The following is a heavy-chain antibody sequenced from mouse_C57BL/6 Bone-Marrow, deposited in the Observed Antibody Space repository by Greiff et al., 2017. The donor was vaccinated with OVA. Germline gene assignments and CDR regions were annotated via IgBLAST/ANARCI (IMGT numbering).Heavy chain of an antibody. J-gene: IGHJ1*03. V-gene: IGHV14-4*01. D-gene: IGHD1-2*01. CDR1: GFNIKDDY. Sequence: VQLQQSGAELVRPGASVKLSCTASGFNIKDDYMHWVKQRPEQGLEWIGWIDPENGDTEYASTFQGKATITADTSSNTAYLQLSSLTSEDTAIYYGTTVLITASRYWYFDDWGTGTTVTVSS. CDR3: TTVLITASRYWYFDD. CDR2: IDPENGDT.